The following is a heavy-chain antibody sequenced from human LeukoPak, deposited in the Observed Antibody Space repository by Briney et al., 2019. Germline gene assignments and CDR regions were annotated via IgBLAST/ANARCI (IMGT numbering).Heavy chain of an antibody. J-gene: IGHJ4*02. CDR2: ISAYNGNT. Sequence: APVKLACKASGYTFTSYGISWVRQAPGQGLEWMGWISAYNGNTNYAQKLQGRVTMTTDTSTSTAYMELRSLRSDDTAVYYCARVVVSGSYYLDYWGQGTLFTVSS. CDR3: ARVVVSGSYYLDY. D-gene: IGHD1-26*01. V-gene: IGHV1-18*01. CDR1: GYTFTSYG.